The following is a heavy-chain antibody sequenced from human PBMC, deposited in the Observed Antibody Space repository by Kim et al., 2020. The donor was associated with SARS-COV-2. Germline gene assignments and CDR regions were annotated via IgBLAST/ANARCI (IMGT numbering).Heavy chain of an antibody. CDR1: GGSISSSSYY. CDR3: VRRSIALAGGLEDAFDI. CDR2: IYYSGST. Sequence: SETLSLTCTVSGGSISSSSYYWGWIRQPPGKGLEWIGSIYYSGSTYYNPSLKSRVTISVDTSKNQFSLKLSSVTAADTAVYYCVRRSIALAGGLEDAFDIWGQGTMVTVSS. V-gene: IGHV4-39*01. D-gene: IGHD6-19*01. J-gene: IGHJ3*02.